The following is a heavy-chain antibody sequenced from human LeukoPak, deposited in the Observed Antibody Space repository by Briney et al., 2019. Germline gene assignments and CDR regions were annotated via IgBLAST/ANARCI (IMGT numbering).Heavy chain of an antibody. D-gene: IGHD6-19*01. Sequence: SVKVSCKASGGTFSSYAISWVRQAPGQGLEWMGRIILILGIANYAQKFQGRVTITADKSTSTAYMELSSLRSEDTAVYYCARVSSSGCPADYWGQGTLVTVSS. V-gene: IGHV1-69*04. CDR3: ARVSSSGCPADY. CDR2: IILILGIA. J-gene: IGHJ4*02. CDR1: GGTFSSYA.